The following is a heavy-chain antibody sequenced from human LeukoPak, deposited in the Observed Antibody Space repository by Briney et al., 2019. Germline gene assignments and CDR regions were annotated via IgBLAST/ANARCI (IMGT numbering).Heavy chain of an antibody. CDR2: IYHSGST. D-gene: IGHD3-10*01. Sequence: PSETLSLTCAVSGGSISSGGYSWSWIRQPPGKGLEWIGYIYHSGSTNYNPSLKSRVTISVDTSKNQFSLKLSSVTAADTAVYYCAREGSWAMVRGVIDYWGQGTLVTVSS. CDR3: AREGSWAMVRGVIDY. J-gene: IGHJ4*02. V-gene: IGHV4-30-2*01. CDR1: GGSISSGGYS.